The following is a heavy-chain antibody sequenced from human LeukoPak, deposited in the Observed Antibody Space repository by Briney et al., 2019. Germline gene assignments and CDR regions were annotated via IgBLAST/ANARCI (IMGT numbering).Heavy chain of an antibody. CDR1: GFTLTGYW. Sequence: GGSLRLSCTASGFTLTGYWMHWVRQGPGKGLVWVSRINSDGSNTHYVDFVKGRFTIFRDNAKNTLYPQMNSLRADDTAVYYCARGRLSGYALDAFDIWGQGTMVSVSS. CDR3: ARGRLSGYALDAFDI. V-gene: IGHV3-74*01. D-gene: IGHD5-12*01. J-gene: IGHJ3*02. CDR2: INSDGSNT.